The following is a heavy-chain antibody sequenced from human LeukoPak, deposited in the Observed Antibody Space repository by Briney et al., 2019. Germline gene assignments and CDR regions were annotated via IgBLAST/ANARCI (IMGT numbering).Heavy chain of an antibody. D-gene: IGHD2-2*01. Sequence: VASVKVSCKASGGTFSSYAISWVRQAPGQGFEWMGWINPNSGDTNYAQKFQGRVTMTRDTSISTAHMEMSRLRSDDTAVYYCVRANFLYCSSTTCLFDYWGQGTLVTVSS. CDR2: INPNSGDT. V-gene: IGHV1-2*02. CDR1: GGTFSSYA. CDR3: VRANFLYCSSTTCLFDY. J-gene: IGHJ4*02.